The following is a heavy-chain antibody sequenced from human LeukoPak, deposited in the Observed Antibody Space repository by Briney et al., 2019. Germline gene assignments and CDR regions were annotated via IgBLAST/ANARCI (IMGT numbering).Heavy chain of an antibody. CDR3: ARDLYDSSGYPHNWFDP. Sequence: PSETLSLTCPVSGGSISSYYWSWIRQPPGKGLEWIGYIYYSGSTNYNPSLKSRVTISVDTSKNQFSLKLSSVTAADTAVYYCARDLYDSSGYPHNWFDPWGQGTLVTVSS. CDR1: GGSISSYY. V-gene: IGHV4-59*01. D-gene: IGHD3-22*01. J-gene: IGHJ5*02. CDR2: IYYSGST.